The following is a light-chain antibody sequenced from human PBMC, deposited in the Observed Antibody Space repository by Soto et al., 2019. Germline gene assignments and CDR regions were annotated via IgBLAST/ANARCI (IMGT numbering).Light chain of an antibody. V-gene: IGKV1-5*03. Sequence: DIQMPQSPSSLSASVGDRVSITCRASQDIRNDLGWYQQKPGKAPKLLIYKASTLKSGVPSRFSGSGSGTEFTLTISSLQPDDFATYYCQHYNSYSEAFGQRTKVDIK. CDR1: QDIRND. CDR2: KAS. J-gene: IGKJ1*01. CDR3: QHYNSYSEA.